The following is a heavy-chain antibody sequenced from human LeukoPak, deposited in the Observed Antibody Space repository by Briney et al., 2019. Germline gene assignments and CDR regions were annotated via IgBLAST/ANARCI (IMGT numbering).Heavy chain of an antibody. V-gene: IGHV3-7*01. Sequence: GGSLRLSCAAPGFTFSNNWMSWVRQAPGKGLEWVANIKQDGSEKYYVDSVKGRFTISRDNAKDSLYLQMNSLRAEDTAVYYCAAGSQSDYWGQGTLVTVSS. CDR2: IKQDGSEK. CDR1: GFTFSNNW. CDR3: AAGSQSDY. J-gene: IGHJ4*02.